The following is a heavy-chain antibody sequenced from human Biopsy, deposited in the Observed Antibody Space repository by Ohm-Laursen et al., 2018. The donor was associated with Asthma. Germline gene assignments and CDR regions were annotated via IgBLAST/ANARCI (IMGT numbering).Heavy chain of an antibody. D-gene: IGHD5-24*01. CDR2: ISPFTGDT. CDR3: AMHPSNYGGFDY. J-gene: IGHJ4*02. Sequence: GASVKVSCKASGYTFSSYGVSWVRQAPGQGLEWMGWISPFTGDTPFGQKFQGRVTMTTDTSTDTAYMELRSLRSDDTAVYFCAMHPSNYGGFDYWGQGSLVLVSS. V-gene: IGHV1-18*04. CDR1: GYTFSSYG.